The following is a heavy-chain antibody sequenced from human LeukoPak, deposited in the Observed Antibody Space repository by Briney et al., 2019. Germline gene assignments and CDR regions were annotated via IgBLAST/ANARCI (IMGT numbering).Heavy chain of an antibody. V-gene: IGHV3-53*01. J-gene: IGHJ6*03. D-gene: IGHD6-13*01. CDR3: ARLYSSSWYGYYYYYMDV. Sequence: GGALRLSCAASGFTVSSNYMSWVRQAPGKGLEWVSVIYSGGSTYYADSVKGRFTISRDNSKNTLYLQMNSLRAEDTAVYYCARLYSSSWYGYYYYYMDVWGKGTTVTVSS. CDR1: GFTVSSNY. CDR2: IYSGGST.